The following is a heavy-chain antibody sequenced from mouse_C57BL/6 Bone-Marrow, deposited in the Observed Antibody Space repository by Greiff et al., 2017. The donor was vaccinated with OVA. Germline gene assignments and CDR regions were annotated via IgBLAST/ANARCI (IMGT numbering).Heavy chain of an antibody. CDR3: ARGGIYGNYFDY. V-gene: IGHV5-12*01. J-gene: IGHJ2*01. Sequence: DVKLVESGGGLVQPGGSLKLSCAASGFTFSDYYMYWVRQTPEKRLEWVAYISNGGGSTYYPDTVKGRFTISRDNAKNTLYLQMSRLKSEDTAMYYCARGGIYGNYFDYWGQGTTLTVSS. CDR1: GFTFSDYY. CDR2: ISNGGGST. D-gene: IGHD2-1*01.